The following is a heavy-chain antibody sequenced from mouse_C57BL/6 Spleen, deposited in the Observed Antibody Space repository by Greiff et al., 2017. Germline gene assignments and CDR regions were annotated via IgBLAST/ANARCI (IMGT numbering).Heavy chain of an antibody. Sequence: VQVVESGPGLVQPSQSLSITCTVSGFSLTRYGVHWVRQSPGKGLGWLGVIWRGGSTDYNAAFMSRWSITKDNSKGQFFFKMNSLKAYHTPIYYCAKGGGVTATLRDWGQGTSVTVSS. CDR3: AKGGGVTATLRD. CDR2: IWRGGST. CDR1: GFSLTRYG. D-gene: IGHD2-2*01. V-gene: IGHV2-5*01. J-gene: IGHJ4*01.